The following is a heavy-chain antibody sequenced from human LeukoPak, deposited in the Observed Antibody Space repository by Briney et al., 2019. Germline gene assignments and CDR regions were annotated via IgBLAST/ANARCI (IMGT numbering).Heavy chain of an antibody. CDR3: ARAGGRLWFGESYPDLDY. CDR1: GGSISSSSYY. Sequence: PSETLSLTCTVSGGSISSSSYYWGWIRQPPGKGLEWIGSIYYSGSTYYNPSLKSRVTISVDTSKNQFSLKLSSVTAADTAVYYCARAGGRLWFGESYPDLDYWGQGTLVTVSS. CDR2: IYYSGST. J-gene: IGHJ4*02. V-gene: IGHV4-39*07. D-gene: IGHD3-10*01.